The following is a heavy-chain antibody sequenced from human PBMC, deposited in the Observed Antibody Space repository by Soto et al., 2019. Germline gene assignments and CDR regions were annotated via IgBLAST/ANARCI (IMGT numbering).Heavy chain of an antibody. CDR3: ARARSSSSWYYYYYGMDV. CDR1: GGSISSYY. D-gene: IGHD6-13*01. Sequence: SETLSLTCTVSGGSISSYYGSWIRQPAGKGLEWIGRIYTSGSTNYNPSLKSRVTMSVDTSKNQFSLKLSSVTAADTAVYYCARARSSSSWYYYYYGMDVWGQGTTVTV. J-gene: IGHJ6*02. CDR2: IYTSGST. V-gene: IGHV4-4*07.